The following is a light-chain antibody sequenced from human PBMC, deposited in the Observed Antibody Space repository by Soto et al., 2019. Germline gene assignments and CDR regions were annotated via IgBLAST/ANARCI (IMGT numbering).Light chain of an antibody. J-gene: IGKJ4*01. CDR1: QSLSSN. Sequence: EIVMTQSPTTLSGSPGERATLSCRASQSLSSNLAWYQQKVGQAPRLVIYGASTRATGIPARFSGSESGTEYTPTISSLQSEDFAVYYCQQYRNSPVTFGGGTKV. CDR2: GAS. V-gene: IGKV3-15*01. CDR3: QQYRNSPVT.